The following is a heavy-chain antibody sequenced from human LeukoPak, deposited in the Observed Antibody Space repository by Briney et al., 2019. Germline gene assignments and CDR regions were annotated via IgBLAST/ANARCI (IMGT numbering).Heavy chain of an antibody. V-gene: IGHV1-2*02. Sequence: ASVKVSCKASGYTFTGYYMHWVRQAPGQGLEWMGWINPNSGGTNYAQKFQGRVTMTRDTSISTAYMELSRLRSDDTAVYYCARHDFRGALYPDYWGQGTLVTVSS. CDR3: ARHDFRGALYPDY. CDR1: GYTFTGYY. J-gene: IGHJ4*02. D-gene: IGHD2-2*02. CDR2: INPNSGGT.